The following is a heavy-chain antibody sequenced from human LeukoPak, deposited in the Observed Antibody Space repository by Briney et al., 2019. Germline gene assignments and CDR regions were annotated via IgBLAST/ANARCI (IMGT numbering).Heavy chain of an antibody. J-gene: IGHJ4*02. V-gene: IGHV4-59*08. D-gene: IGHD3-22*01. CDR3: ARIYYDSSGYYPDY. Sequence: SETLSLTCTVSGGSISSYYWSWIRQSPGKGLEWIGYIYYSGSTNYNPSLKSRVTISVDTSKNQFSLKLSSVTAADTAVYYCARIYYDSSGYYPDYWGQGTLVTVSS. CDR2: IYYSGST. CDR1: GGSISSYY.